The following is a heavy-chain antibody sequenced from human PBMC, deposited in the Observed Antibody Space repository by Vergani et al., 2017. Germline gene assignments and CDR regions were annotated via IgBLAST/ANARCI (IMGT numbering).Heavy chain of an antibody. Sequence: QVQLQESGPGLVKPSETLSLTCTVSGGSISSYYWSWIRQPPGKGLEWIGYIYYSGSTNYNPSLKSRVTISVDTSKNQFSLKLSSVTAAATAVYYCAGKTSAYDILTGYYHTHPFDYWGQGTLVTVSS. CDR3: AGKTSAYDILTGYYHTHPFDY. V-gene: IGHV4-59*01. D-gene: IGHD3-9*01. CDR1: GGSISSYY. J-gene: IGHJ4*02. CDR2: IYYSGST.